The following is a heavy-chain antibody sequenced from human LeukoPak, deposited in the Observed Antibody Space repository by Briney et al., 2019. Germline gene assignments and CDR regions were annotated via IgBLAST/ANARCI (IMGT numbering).Heavy chain of an antibody. CDR2: ISYDGSNK. D-gene: IGHD6-13*01. V-gene: IGHV3-30*03. J-gene: IGHJ3*02. CDR3: ARDKARVSSWYVVVDWLDAFDI. Sequence: GGSLRLSCAASGFTFSSYGMHWVRQAPGKGLEWVAVISYDGSNKYYADSVKGRFTISRDNSKNTLYLQMNSLRAEDTAVYYCARDKARVSSWYVVVDWLDAFDIWGQGTMVTVSS. CDR1: GFTFSSYG.